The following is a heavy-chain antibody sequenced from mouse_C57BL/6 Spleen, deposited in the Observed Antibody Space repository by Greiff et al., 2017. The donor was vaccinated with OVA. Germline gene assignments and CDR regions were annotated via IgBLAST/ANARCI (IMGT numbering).Heavy chain of an antibody. CDR1: GFKIKDYY. V-gene: IGHV14-2*01. CDR3: ASYDYDVYAMDY. D-gene: IGHD2-4*01. CDR2: IDTEDGET. J-gene: IGHJ4*01. Sequence: VQLKQSGAELVKPGASVKLSCTASGFKIKDYYMYWVKQRTEQGLEWIGRIDTEDGETKYAPKFQGKATITAGTSSNTAYLLLSSLTAEDTSFYYCASYDYDVYAMDYWGQGTSVTVSS.